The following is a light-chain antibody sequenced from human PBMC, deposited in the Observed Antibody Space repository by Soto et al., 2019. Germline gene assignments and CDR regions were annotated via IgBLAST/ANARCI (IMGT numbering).Light chain of an antibody. CDR3: CSYAGDTTVVV. CDR2: EVN. V-gene: IGLV2-23*02. CDR1: SSDVGRYSP. Sequence: QSALTQPASMSGSPGQSITISCTGTSSDVGRYSPVSWFQQHPGKDPKLIIYEVNKRPSGVSDRLSGSKSGTTASLTISGLQAADEAEYYCCSYAGDTTVVVFGTGTKLTVL. J-gene: IGLJ1*01.